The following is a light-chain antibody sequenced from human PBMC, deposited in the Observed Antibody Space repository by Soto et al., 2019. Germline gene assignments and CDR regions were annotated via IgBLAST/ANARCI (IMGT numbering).Light chain of an antibody. Sequence: QSALSQPASVSGSPGQSITISCTGTSSDVGGYNLVSWYQQHPGKAPKLMIYDVSNRPSGVSNRFSGSKSSNTASLTISGLLAEDEAAYYCSSFRASTHVVFGGGTKLTVL. V-gene: IGLV2-14*03. CDR2: DVS. CDR1: SSDVGGYNL. J-gene: IGLJ2*01. CDR3: SSFRASTHVV.